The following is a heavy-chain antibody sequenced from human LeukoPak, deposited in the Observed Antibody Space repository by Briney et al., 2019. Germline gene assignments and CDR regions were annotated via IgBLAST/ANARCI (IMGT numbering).Heavy chain of an antibody. V-gene: IGHV1-46*01. J-gene: IGHJ4*02. CDR2: INPSGGST. D-gene: IGHD2-15*01. CDR1: GYPFSAHF. Sequence: ASVRVSCKASGYPFSAHFLNWVRQAPGQGLEWMGIINPSGGSTSYAQKFQGRVTMTRDTSTSTVYMELSSLRSEDTAVYYCARLGYCSGGSCQSFDYWGQGTLVTVSS. CDR3: ARLGYCSGGSCQSFDY.